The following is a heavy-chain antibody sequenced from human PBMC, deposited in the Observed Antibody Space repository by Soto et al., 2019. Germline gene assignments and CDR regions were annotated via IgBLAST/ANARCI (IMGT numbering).Heavy chain of an antibody. D-gene: IGHD2-15*01. CDR1: GGTFSSYA. CDR2: IIPIFGTA. Sequence: SGKVCCKASGGTFSSYAISWLRQAPGQGRGWMGGIIPIFGTANYAQKFQGRVTITADESTSTAYMELSSLRSEDTAVYYCARVVRGGGNPSKGYYGMDVWGQGTTVTVSS. V-gene: IGHV1-69*13. CDR3: ARVVRGGGNPSKGYYGMDV. J-gene: IGHJ6*02.